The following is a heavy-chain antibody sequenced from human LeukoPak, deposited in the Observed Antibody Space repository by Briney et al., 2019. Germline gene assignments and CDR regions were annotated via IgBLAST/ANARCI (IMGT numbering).Heavy chain of an antibody. D-gene: IGHD3-10*01. Sequence: ASVKVSCKASGYTFTSYGISWVRQAPGQGLECMGWISAYNGSTNYAQKFQGRVTMTRDTSISTAYMELSRLRSDDTAVYYCARAVPKLLWFGELNSYYYYYMDVWGKGTTVTISS. CDR2: ISAYNGST. V-gene: IGHV1-18*01. CDR1: GYTFTSYG. J-gene: IGHJ6*03. CDR3: ARAVPKLLWFGELNSYYYYYMDV.